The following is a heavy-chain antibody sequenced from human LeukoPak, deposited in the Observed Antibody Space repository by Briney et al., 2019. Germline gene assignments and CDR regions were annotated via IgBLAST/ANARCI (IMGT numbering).Heavy chain of an antibody. Sequence: GTSLRLSCTASGFIFSSYGMHWVRQAPGKGLEWVAVISYDGSNKYYADSVRGRFTISRDNSKNTLYLQINSLRAEDTAVYYCAKDGPGYCSGGSCYGVDYWGQGTLVTVSS. D-gene: IGHD2-15*01. CDR2: ISYDGSNK. V-gene: IGHV3-30*18. CDR1: GFIFSSYG. J-gene: IGHJ4*02. CDR3: AKDGPGYCSGGSCYGVDY.